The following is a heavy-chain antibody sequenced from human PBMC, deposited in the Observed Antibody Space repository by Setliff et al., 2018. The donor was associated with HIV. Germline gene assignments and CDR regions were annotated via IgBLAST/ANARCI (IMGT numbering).Heavy chain of an antibody. Sequence: PSEPLSLTCTVSGGPLSGYFWTWIRQTPDKGLEWIGDINHSGTTNYNLSLKSRTTLSLDTSKNQLSLKLTSVVAADTGLYFCARGRDASTWYLSHFYSYYYLDVWGNGTTVTVSS. V-gene: IGHV4-34*01. CDR3: ARGRDASTWYLSHFYSYYYLDV. CDR2: INHSGTT. D-gene: IGHD6-13*01. J-gene: IGHJ6*03. CDR1: GGPLSGYF.